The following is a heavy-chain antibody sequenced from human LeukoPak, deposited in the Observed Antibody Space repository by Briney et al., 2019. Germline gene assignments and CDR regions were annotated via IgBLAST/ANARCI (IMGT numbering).Heavy chain of an antibody. D-gene: IGHD3-10*01. Sequence: PSETLSLTCTVSGGSISSGSYYWSWIRQPPGKGLEWIGSIYYSGSTYYNPSLKSRVTISVDTSKNQFSLKLSSVTAADTAVYYCARHTGPPGYFDYWGQGTLVTVSS. CDR2: IYYSGST. V-gene: IGHV4-39*01. CDR3: ARHTGPPGYFDY. CDR1: GGSISSGSYY. J-gene: IGHJ4*02.